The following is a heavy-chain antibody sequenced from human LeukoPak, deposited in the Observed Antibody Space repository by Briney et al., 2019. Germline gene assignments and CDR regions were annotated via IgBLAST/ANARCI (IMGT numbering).Heavy chain of an antibody. CDR2: IQEDGSAT. D-gene: IGHD1-14*01. J-gene: IGHJ4*02. CDR3: ARRKEVQTTFDC. V-gene: IGHV3-7*01. Sequence: GGALRLSCAASGFIFSNYYMGWVRQAPGKGLEWVANIQEDGSATYYVDSVKGRFTISRDNTKNSLDLQMNSLRAEDTAVYFCARRKEVQTTFDCWGQGTLVTVSS. CDR1: GFIFSNYY.